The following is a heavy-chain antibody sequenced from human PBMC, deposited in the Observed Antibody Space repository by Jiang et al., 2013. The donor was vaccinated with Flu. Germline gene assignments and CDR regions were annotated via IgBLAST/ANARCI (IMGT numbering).Heavy chain of an antibody. V-gene: IGHV1-69*01. Sequence: VQLVESGAEVKKPGSSVKVSCKASGGTFSSYAISWVRQAPGQGLEWMGGIIPIFGTANYAQKFQGRVTISADESTSTAYMELSSLRSEDTAVYYCARDRGIAVAGTDMGLVDYWGQGTLVTVSS. J-gene: IGHJ4*02. CDR3: ARDRGIAVAGTDMGLVDY. CDR2: IIPIFGTA. D-gene: IGHD6-19*01. CDR1: GGTFSSYA.